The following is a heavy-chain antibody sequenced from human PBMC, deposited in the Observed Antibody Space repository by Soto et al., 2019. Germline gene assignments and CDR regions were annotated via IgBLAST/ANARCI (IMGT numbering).Heavy chain of an antibody. CDR2: VYGNAKT. V-gene: IGHV4-61*01. CDR3: ARAGSSTKYNSDWEITPDYSGMAV. CDR1: GGYVTSGSYY. D-gene: IGHD6-19*01. J-gene: IGHJ6*02. Sequence: SETLSLTCSVSGGYVTSGSYYWSWVRQTPGKGLEWIGYVYGNAKTNYNPSLKSRVTISRDNSRNQFSLQLISVTAAETAVYYCARAGSSTKYNSDWEITPDYSGMAVWGQGTTVTVSS.